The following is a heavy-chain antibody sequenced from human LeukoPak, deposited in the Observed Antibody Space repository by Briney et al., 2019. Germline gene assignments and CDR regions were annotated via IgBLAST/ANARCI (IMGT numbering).Heavy chain of an antibody. Sequence: AGGSLRLSCAASGFTFSSYAMSWVRQAPGKGLEWVSAISGSGGSTYYADSVKGRFTISRDNAKNSLYLQMNSLRAEDTAVYYCARDKHYDFWSGYPIQPIWGQGTLVTVSS. V-gene: IGHV3-23*01. J-gene: IGHJ4*02. CDR3: ARDKHYDFWSGYPIQPI. CDR2: ISGSGGST. D-gene: IGHD3-3*01. CDR1: GFTFSSYA.